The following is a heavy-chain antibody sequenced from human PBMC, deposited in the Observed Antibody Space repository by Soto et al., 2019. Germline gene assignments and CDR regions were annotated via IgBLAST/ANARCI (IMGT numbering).Heavy chain of an antibody. CDR2: IYYSGST. CDR1: GGSISSGGYY. D-gene: IGHD6-13*01. CDR3: ARSPEGIAAAGPNWFDP. Sequence: SETQSLTSTVSGGSISSGGYYWSWIRQHPGKGLEWIGYIYYSGSTYYNPSLKSRVTISVDTSKNQFSLKLSSVTAADTAVYYCARSPEGIAAAGPNWFDPWGQGTLVTVSS. V-gene: IGHV4-31*03. J-gene: IGHJ5*02.